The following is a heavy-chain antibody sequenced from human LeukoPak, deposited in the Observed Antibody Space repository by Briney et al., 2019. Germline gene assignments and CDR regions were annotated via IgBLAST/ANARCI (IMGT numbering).Heavy chain of an antibody. V-gene: IGHV1-2*02. CDR3: ARVIQPLTTETSSDY. CDR2: INPKNGGT. CDR1: GYTFTDYY. J-gene: IGHJ4*02. D-gene: IGHD1-14*01. Sequence: ASVKVSCKASGYTFTDYYMHWVRQAPRQGLALTGWINPKNGGTNYAQKFQGRVTMTRDTSINTAYMEVSGLKSDDTAVYYCARVIQPLTTETSSDYWGQGTLVTVSS.